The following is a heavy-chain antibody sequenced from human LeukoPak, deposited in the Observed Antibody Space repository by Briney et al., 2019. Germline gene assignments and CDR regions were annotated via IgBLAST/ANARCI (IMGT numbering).Heavy chain of an antibody. J-gene: IGHJ4*02. Sequence: GGSLRLSCAASGFDFNSHGMNWVRQAPGKGLEWVSTVNADGGNTYYADSVKGRFTISRDNSKSTLILQMNSLRVEDTALYYCTKRVKYGGTWDHFADWGQGTLVTVSS. CDR3: TKRVKYGGTWDHFAD. CDR1: GFDFNSHG. V-gene: IGHV3-23*01. CDR2: VNADGGNT. D-gene: IGHD1-26*01.